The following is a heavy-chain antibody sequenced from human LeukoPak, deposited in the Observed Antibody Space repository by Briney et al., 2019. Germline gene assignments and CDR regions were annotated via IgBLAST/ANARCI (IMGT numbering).Heavy chain of an antibody. Sequence: PGGSLRLSCAASGFTFSNAWMSWIRQAPGKGLEWVGRIKSKSDGGTTDYAAPVKGRFTISRDDSKTTLYLRMNSLKTEDTAVYYCTTERDMVRGVIPLYYFNYWGQGTLVTVSS. CDR3: TTERDMVRGVIPLYYFNY. CDR1: GFTFSNAW. V-gene: IGHV3-15*01. CDR2: IKSKSDGGTT. D-gene: IGHD3-10*01. J-gene: IGHJ4*02.